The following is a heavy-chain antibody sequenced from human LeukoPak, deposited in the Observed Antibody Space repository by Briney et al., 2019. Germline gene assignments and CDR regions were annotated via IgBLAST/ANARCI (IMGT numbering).Heavy chain of an antibody. Sequence: GGSLRLSCAASGFTFSGYAFSWVRRTPGKGLEWVSIVGENTDTHYADSVKGRFTISRDDSYNALYLQMNSLRAEDTATYFRVKSSGKSFPSSRVFDFWGQGTLVTVSS. CDR1: GFTFSGYA. V-gene: IGHV3-23*01. J-gene: IGHJ4*02. CDR3: VKSSGKSFPSSRVFDF. D-gene: IGHD6-13*01. CDR2: VGENTDT.